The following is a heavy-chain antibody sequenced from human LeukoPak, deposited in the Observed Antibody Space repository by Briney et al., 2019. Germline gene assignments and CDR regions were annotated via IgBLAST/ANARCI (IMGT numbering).Heavy chain of an antibody. CDR2: ISSGTTTI. J-gene: IGHJ4*02. Sequence: GGSLRLSCTASGFTFSSYEMNWVSQAPGKGLEWVSYISSGTTTIYYADSVKGRFTISRDNAKNSLYLQMNSLRAEDTAVYYCARRYCSSTSCTLDYWGQGTLVTVSS. V-gene: IGHV3-48*03. CDR3: ARRYCSSTSCTLDY. CDR1: GFTFSSYE. D-gene: IGHD2-2*01.